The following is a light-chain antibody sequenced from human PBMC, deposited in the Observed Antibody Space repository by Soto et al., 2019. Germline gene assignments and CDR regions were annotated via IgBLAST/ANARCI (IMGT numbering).Light chain of an antibody. V-gene: IGKV3-20*01. J-gene: IGKJ3*01. CDR2: DTS. Sequence: EIVLMQSPGTLSLSPGEGATLSCRASQSVNNNYLAWYQQRPGQAPTVLIFDTSRRATGVPDRFSGSGSGTDITLRISRVEPVDFVVYYCHQYGRSQSTFGRETKVNIK. CDR3: HQYGRSQST. CDR1: QSVNNNY.